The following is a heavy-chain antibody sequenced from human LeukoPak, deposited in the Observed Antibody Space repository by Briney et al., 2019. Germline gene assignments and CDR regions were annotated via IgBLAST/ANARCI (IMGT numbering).Heavy chain of an antibody. CDR2: ISSGSSTI. CDR3: ASPLK. Sequence: GGSLRLSCAVSGFTFRTYSMNWVRQAPGKGLEWVSYISSGSSTIYYADSVKGRFTISRDNAKNSLYLQMNSLRDEDTAVYYCASPLKWGQGTLVTVSS. CDR1: GFTFRTYS. V-gene: IGHV3-48*02. J-gene: IGHJ4*02.